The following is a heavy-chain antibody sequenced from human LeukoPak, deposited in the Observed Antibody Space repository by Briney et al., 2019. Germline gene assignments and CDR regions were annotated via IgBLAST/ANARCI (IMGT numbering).Heavy chain of an antibody. V-gene: IGHV3-21*01. CDR1: GFTFSSHS. CDR2: ISSSSSYI. CDR3: ARGPALLYTAGWSLDY. J-gene: IGHJ4*02. D-gene: IGHD6-19*01. Sequence: GGFLRLSCAASGFTFSSHSMNWARQAPGKGLEWVSAISSSSSYIYYADSVKGRFTISRDNAKSSLYLQMNSLRAEDAAVYYCARGPALLYTAGWSLDYWGQGSLVTVSS.